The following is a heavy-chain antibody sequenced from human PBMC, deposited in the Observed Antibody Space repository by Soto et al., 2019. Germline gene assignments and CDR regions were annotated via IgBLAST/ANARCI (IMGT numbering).Heavy chain of an antibody. CDR3: AKDKEPRGAWDFDY. CDR2: LIGGNGET. Sequence: GGSLRLSCAAXGFTFNRYTMSWVRQAPGTGLEWVSSLIGGNGETSYADSVKGRFTISRDISKNTLYLQMNSLRAEDTAVYYCAKDKEPRGAWDFDYWGLGTLVTVSS. J-gene: IGHJ4*02. V-gene: IGHV3-23*01. D-gene: IGHD4-17*01. CDR1: GFTFNRYT.